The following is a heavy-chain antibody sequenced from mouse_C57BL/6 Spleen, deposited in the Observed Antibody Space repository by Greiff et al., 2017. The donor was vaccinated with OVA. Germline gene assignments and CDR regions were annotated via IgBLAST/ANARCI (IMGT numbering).Heavy chain of an antibody. J-gene: IGHJ1*03. Sequence: DVQLVESGGGLVKPGGSLKLSCAASGYTFSDYGMHWVRQAPEQGLEWVASISSGSSTIYYADTVKGRFTISRDNAKNTLFLQMPSLRAEDTAMYYSSRCPYYRGDVDVWGTGTTVTVSS. CDR3: SRCPYYRGDVDV. CDR1: GYTFSDYG. D-gene: IGHD2-12*01. V-gene: IGHV5-17*01. CDR2: ISSGSSTI.